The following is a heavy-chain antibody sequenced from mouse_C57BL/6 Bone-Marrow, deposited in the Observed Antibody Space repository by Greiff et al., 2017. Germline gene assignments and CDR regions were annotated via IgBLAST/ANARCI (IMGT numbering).Heavy chain of an antibody. CDR1: GFTFSDYG. CDR3: ARTDYYGSSDYAMDY. D-gene: IGHD1-1*01. CDR2: ISNLAYSI. J-gene: IGHJ4*01. V-gene: IGHV5-15*01. Sequence: EVQGVESGGGLVQPGGSLKLSCAASGFTFSDYGMAWVRQAPRKGPEWVAFISNLAYSIYYADTVTGRFTISRENAKNTLYLEMSRLRSEDTAMYYCARTDYYGSSDYAMDYWGQGTSVTVSS.